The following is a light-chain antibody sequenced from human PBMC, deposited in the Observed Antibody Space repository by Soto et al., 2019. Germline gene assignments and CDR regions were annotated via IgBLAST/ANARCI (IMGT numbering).Light chain of an antibody. CDR1: QAISSY. V-gene: IGKV1-27*01. J-gene: IGKJ1*01. CDR2: AAS. CDR3: QKYNSAPPT. Sequence: DIQMTQSPSYLSASVGDRVSITCRASQAISSYLAWYQQKPGKVPKVLIYAASTLQSGVPSRFSGSASGTDYTLTISSLQPEDVATYYCQKYNSAPPTFGQGTKVEIK.